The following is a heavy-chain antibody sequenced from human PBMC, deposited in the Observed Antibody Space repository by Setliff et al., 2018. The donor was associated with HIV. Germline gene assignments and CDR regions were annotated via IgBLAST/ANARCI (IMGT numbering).Heavy chain of an antibody. CDR1: GYSFATLW. D-gene: IGHD3-10*01. Sequence: GESLKISCQASGYSFATLWIAWVRQMPGKGLEWMGMVFPDDSDTRYSPSFQGQVSMSADKSINTAYLQWSSLKASDTAVYYCARSMGFKATTRLDFWGPGTLVTVSS. J-gene: IGHJ4*02. V-gene: IGHV5-51*01. CDR2: VFPDDSDT. CDR3: ARSMGFKATTRLDF.